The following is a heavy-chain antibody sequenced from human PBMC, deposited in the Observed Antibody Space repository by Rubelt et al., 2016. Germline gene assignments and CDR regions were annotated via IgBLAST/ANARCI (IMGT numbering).Heavy chain of an antibody. Sequence: LVQSGAEVKKPGSSVKVSCKASGGTFSSYAISWVRQAPGQGLEWMGRIIPILGIANYAQKFQGRVTITADKSTSPAYMELSSLRSEDTAVYYCARVPAGYGSRTSCYVSDYWGQGTLVTGPS. CDR3: ARVPAGYGSRTSCYVSDY. V-gene: IGHV1-69*04. CDR1: GGTFSSYA. CDR2: IIPILGIA. J-gene: IGHJ4*02. D-gene: IGHD2-2*03.